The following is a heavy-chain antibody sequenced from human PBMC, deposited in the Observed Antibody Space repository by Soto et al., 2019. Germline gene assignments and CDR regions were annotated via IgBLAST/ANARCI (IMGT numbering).Heavy chain of an antibody. Sequence: EVQLLESGGGLVQPGGSLRLSCAASGFSFITYAMSWVRQAPGKGLEWVSSITGTGDKTYYVDSVQGRFTISRDNSKNTLYLQMNRLRAEYTAVYYCAKERPYSYGVDYWGQGALVTVSS. V-gene: IGHV3-23*01. D-gene: IGHD4-17*01. J-gene: IGHJ4*02. CDR1: GFSFITYA. CDR2: ITGTGDKT. CDR3: AKERPYSYGVDY.